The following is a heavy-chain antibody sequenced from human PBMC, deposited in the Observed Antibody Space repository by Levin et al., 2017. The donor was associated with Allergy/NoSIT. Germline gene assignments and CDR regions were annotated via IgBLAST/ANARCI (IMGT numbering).Heavy chain of an antibody. V-gene: IGHV4-39*01. CDR3: ARTYYYDTSGYSPFYY. D-gene: IGHD3-22*01. CDR1: GGSISSSNYF. CDR2: IYYSGST. J-gene: IGHJ4*02. Sequence: GSLRLSCTVSGGSISSSNYFWGWIRQPPGKGLEWVGNIYYSGSTYYNPSVKSRVIISVDTSKNQFSLKLSSVTAADTAVYYCARTYYYDTSGYSPFYYWGQGTLVTVSS.